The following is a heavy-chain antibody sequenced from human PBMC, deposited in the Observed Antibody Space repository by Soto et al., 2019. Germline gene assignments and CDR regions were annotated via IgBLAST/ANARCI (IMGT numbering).Heavy chain of an antibody. Sequence: GESLKISCKASGYIFTNYWLGWVRQMPGKGLEWMGIIYPGDSDTRYSPSFQGQVTISADKSISTAYLQWSSLKASDTAMYYCARPLETSGWYDYWGQGTLVTVSS. CDR3: ARPLETSGWYDY. J-gene: IGHJ4*02. CDR2: IYPGDSDT. CDR1: GYIFTNYW. D-gene: IGHD6-19*01. V-gene: IGHV5-51*01.